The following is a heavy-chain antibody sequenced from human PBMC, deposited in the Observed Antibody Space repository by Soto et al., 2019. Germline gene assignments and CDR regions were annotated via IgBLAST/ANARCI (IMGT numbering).Heavy chain of an antibody. J-gene: IGHJ5*02. D-gene: IGHD6-13*01. Sequence: QVTVKESGPVLVKPTETLTLTCTVSGFSLSNAGLGVSWISQPPGKALEWLAHIFSHDEKSYSPSLKSMLTNSRYTSKSQVVLTMTNMDPWDTAIFYFASTYSTISYLFAPWGQGTLVTVSS. CDR2: IFSHDEK. CDR1: GFSLSNAGLG. V-gene: IGHV2-26*01. CDR3: ASTYSTISYLFAP.